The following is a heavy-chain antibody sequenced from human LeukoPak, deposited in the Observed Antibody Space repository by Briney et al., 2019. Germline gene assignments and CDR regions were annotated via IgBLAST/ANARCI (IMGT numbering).Heavy chain of an antibody. CDR3: AKPSYSSSWSDNWFDP. V-gene: IGHV3-30*18. J-gene: IGHJ5*02. D-gene: IGHD6-13*01. Sequence: GRSLRLSCAASGFTFSSYGMHWVRQAPGKGLEWVAVISYDGSNKYYADSVKGRFTISRDNSKNTLYLQMNSLRAEDTAVYYCAKPSYSSSWSDNWFDPWGQGTLVPVSS. CDR1: GFTFSSYG. CDR2: ISYDGSNK.